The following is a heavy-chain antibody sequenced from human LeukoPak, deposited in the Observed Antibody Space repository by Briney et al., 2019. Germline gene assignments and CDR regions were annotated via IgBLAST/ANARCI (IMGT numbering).Heavy chain of an antibody. CDR2: INHSGST. J-gene: IGHJ3*02. V-gene: IGHV4-34*01. Sequence: PSETLSLTCAVYGVSFSGYYWSWIRQPPGKGLEWIGEINHSGSTNYNPSLKSRVTISVDTSKNQFSLKLSSVTAADTAVYYCARADIVVVVAATEAFDIWGQGTMVTVSS. CDR3: ARADIVVVVAATEAFDI. D-gene: IGHD2-15*01. CDR1: GVSFSGYY.